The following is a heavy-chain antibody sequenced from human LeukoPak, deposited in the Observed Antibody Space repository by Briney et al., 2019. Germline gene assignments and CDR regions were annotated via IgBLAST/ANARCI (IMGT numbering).Heavy chain of an antibody. D-gene: IGHD3-10*01. V-gene: IGHV4-31*03. CDR1: GGSISSGGYY. Sequence: SETLSLTCTVSGGSISSGGYYWSWIRQHPGKGLEWIGYIYYSGSTYYNPSLKSRVTISVDMSKNQFSLKLSSVTAADTAVYYCARASVVRGVIDYWGQGTLVTVSS. J-gene: IGHJ4*02. CDR2: IYYSGST. CDR3: ARASVVRGVIDY.